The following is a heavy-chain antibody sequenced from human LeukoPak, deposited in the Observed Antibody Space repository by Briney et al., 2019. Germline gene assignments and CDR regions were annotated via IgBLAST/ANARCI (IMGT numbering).Heavy chain of an antibody. D-gene: IGHD3-3*01. CDR3: ARFPGFKMEWFLSKKNDKDKHWFDP. CDR2: INPNSGGT. Sequence: GASVKVSCKASGYTFTGYYIHWVQQAPGQGLEWMGWINPNSGGTNYAQKFQGRVTMTRDTSISTAYMELSRLRSDDTAVYYCARFPGFKMEWFLSKKNDKDKHWFDPWGQGTLVTVSS. CDR1: GYTFTGYY. V-gene: IGHV1-2*02. J-gene: IGHJ5*02.